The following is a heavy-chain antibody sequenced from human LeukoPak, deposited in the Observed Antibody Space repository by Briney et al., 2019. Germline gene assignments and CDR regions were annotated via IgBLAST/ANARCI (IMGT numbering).Heavy chain of an antibody. Sequence: PSETLSLTCTVSGGSISSSNYYWGWIRQPPGKGLEWIGSINYSGTTYYNPSLKSRVTTSVDMSKDQFSLKLTSVTAADTAVYYCARLDWNYYGMDVWGQGTTVTVSS. CDR2: INYSGTT. CDR1: GGSISSSNYY. V-gene: IGHV4-39*01. D-gene: IGHD3/OR15-3a*01. J-gene: IGHJ6*02. CDR3: ARLDWNYYGMDV.